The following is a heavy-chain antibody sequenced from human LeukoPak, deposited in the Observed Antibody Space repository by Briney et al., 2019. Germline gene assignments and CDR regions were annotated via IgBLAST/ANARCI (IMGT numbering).Heavy chain of an antibody. CDR1: GYTFTGYY. CDR2: INPNSGGT. Sequence: ASVTLTCKASGYTFTGYYMHWVRQAPGQGLEWMGWINPNSGGTNYAQKFQGRVTMTRDTSISTAYMELSRLRSDDTAVYYCARVTMVRRGGFDYWGQGTLDTVSS. CDR3: ARVTMVRRGGFDY. J-gene: IGHJ4*02. V-gene: IGHV1-2*02. D-gene: IGHD3-10*01.